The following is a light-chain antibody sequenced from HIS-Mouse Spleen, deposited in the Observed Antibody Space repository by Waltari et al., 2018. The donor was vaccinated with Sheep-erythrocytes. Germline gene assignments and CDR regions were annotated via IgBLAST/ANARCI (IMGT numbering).Light chain of an antibody. V-gene: IGLV3-25*03. CDR2: KDS. CDR3: QSADSSGTYV. Sequence: GQTARITCSGDALPKQYAYWYQQKPGQAPVLVIYKDSERPSGIPERFSGSSSGTTVTLTISGVQAEDEADYYCQSADSSGTYVFGTGTKVTVL. CDR1: ALPKQY. J-gene: IGLJ1*01.